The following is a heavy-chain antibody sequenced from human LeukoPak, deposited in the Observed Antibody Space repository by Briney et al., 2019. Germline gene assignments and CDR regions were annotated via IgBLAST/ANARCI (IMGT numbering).Heavy chain of an antibody. CDR1: GYTLTELS. J-gene: IGHJ4*02. CDR2: FDPEDGET. V-gene: IGHV1-24*01. CDR3: ATWGGSGSYYNVHY. Sequence: GASVKVSCKVSGYTLTELSMHWVRQAPGKGLEWMGGFDPEDGETIYAQKFQGRVTMTEDTSTGTAYMELSSLRSEDTAVYYCATWGGSGSYYNVHYWGQGTLVTVSS. D-gene: IGHD3-10*01.